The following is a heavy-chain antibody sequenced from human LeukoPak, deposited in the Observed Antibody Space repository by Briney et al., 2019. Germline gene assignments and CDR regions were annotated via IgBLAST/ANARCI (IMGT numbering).Heavy chain of an antibody. CDR3: AKERGMGALDI. D-gene: IGHD3-16*01. CDR2: TFFRSKWYN. CDR1: GDSLSGNTAA. J-gene: IGHJ3*02. Sequence: SQTLSLTCALSGDSLSGNTAAWDSVRQSPSGGLEWLGRTFFRSKWYNDYALSVKSRIDIKADTSKNQFSLQLNSVTPEDTAVYYCAKERGMGALDIWGQGTMVTVSS. V-gene: IGHV6-1*01.